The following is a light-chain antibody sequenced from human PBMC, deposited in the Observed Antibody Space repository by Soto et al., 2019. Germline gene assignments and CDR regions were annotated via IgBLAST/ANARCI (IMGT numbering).Light chain of an antibody. V-gene: IGLV2-14*01. Sequence: QSVLAQPASVSGSPGQSITISCTGTSSDVGAYNSVSWYQQHPGQAPQLMIYEVSNRPSGVSNRFSGSKSGNTASLTISGLQAEDETDYYCSSYTSTGAGVFGGGTKVTVL. CDR1: SSDVGAYNS. CDR3: SSYTSTGAGV. J-gene: IGLJ3*02. CDR2: EVS.